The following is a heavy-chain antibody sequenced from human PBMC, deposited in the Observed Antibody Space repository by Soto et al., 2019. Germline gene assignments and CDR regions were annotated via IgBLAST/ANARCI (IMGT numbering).Heavy chain of an antibody. V-gene: IGHV3-21*01. J-gene: IGHJ6*02. CDR3: ARDRFGYSSSPYWGMDV. Sequence: GGALRLSSAASGFTFSSYSMNWVRQAPGKGLEWVSSISSSSSYIYYADSVKGRFTISRDNAKNSLYLEMNSLRAEDTAVYYCARDRFGYSSSPYWGMDVWGQGTTVTV. CDR2: ISSSSSYI. D-gene: IGHD6-13*01. CDR1: GFTFSSYS.